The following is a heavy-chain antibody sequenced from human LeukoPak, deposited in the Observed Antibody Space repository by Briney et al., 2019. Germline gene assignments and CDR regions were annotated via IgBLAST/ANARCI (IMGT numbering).Heavy chain of an antibody. V-gene: IGHV3-30*18. CDR1: GLTFGSHW. Sequence: GGSLRLSCAASGLTFGSHWMHWVRQAPGKGLEWVAVISYDGSNKYYADSVKGRFTISRDNSKNTLYLQMNSLRAEDTAVYYCAKDIRRSGVPGDYWGQGTLVTVSS. D-gene: IGHD3-3*01. CDR3: AKDIRRSGVPGDY. CDR2: ISYDGSNK. J-gene: IGHJ4*02.